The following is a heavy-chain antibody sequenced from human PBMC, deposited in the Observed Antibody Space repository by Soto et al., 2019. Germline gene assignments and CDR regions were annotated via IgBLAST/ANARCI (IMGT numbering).Heavy chain of an antibody. J-gene: IGHJ4*02. Sequence: EVQLVESGGGLVKPGGSLRLSCAASGFTFSSYSMNWVRQAPGKGLEWVSSISSSSSYIYYADSVKGRFTISRDNAKNALYLQINGLRAEDTAVYYCACGAGDTAMVQWGQGTLVTVSS. CDR2: ISSSSSYI. CDR3: ACGAGDTAMVQ. CDR1: GFTFSSYS. V-gene: IGHV3-21*01. D-gene: IGHD5-18*01.